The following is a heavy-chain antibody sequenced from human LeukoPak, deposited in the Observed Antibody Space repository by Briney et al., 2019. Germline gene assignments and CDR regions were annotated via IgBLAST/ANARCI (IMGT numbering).Heavy chain of an antibody. Sequence: SETLSLTCTVSGESVSGYYWSWIRQPPGGGLEWIGYIYHTGHTHYNASLKGRVTMSMDTSQSQISLRMSSMTAADTAVYYCTRHPFMSPFDYWGQGTLVTVSS. CDR2: IYHTGHT. D-gene: IGHD3-10*02. CDR1: GESVSGYY. V-gene: IGHV4-59*08. J-gene: IGHJ4*02. CDR3: TRHPFMSPFDY.